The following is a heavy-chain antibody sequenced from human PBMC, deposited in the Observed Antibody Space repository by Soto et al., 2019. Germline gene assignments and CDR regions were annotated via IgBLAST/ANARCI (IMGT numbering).Heavy chain of an antibody. CDR3: ARDRIAAAGSRYYYYYGMDV. D-gene: IGHD6-13*01. Sequence: SETLSLTCAVYGGSFSGYYWSWIRQPPGKGLEWIGEINHSGSTNYNPSLKSRVTISVDTSKNQFSLKLSSVTAADTAVYYCARDRIAAAGSRYYYYYGMDVWGQGTTVTVSS. CDR2: INHSGST. CDR1: GGSFSGYY. V-gene: IGHV4-34*01. J-gene: IGHJ6*02.